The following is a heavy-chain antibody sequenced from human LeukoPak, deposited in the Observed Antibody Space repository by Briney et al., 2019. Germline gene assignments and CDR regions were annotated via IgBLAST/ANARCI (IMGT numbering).Heavy chain of an antibody. Sequence: PSETLSLTCTVSGGSISNYYWSWIRQPQGKGLEWIGYIHTSGTTNSNPSLKSRVTMSVDTSKSQFSLSLSSVTAADTAVYYCAKRHSSNWPYYFDYWGQGTLVTVSS. V-gene: IGHV4-4*09. J-gene: IGHJ4*02. CDR3: AKRHSSNWPYYFDY. CDR1: GGSISNYY. D-gene: IGHD6-13*01. CDR2: IHTSGTT.